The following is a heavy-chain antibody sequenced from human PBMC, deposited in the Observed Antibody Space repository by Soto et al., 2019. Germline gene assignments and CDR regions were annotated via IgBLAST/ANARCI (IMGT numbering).Heavy chain of an antibody. CDR1: GGSVSSGSYY. CDR2: IYYSGST. D-gene: IGHD3-22*01. V-gene: IGHV4-31*03. J-gene: IGHJ4*02. CDR3: ARVPAYDSSGYPYYFDY. Sequence: PSETLSLTCTVSGGSVSSGSYYWSWIRQPPGKGLEWIGYIYYSGSTYYNPSLKSRVTISVGTSKNQFSLTLSSVTAADTAVYYCARVPAYDSSGYPYYFDYWGQGTLVTVSS.